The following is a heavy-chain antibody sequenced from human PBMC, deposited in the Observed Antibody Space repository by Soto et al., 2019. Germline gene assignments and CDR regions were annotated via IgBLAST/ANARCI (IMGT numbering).Heavy chain of an antibody. D-gene: IGHD4-17*01. J-gene: IGHJ5*02. CDR1: GGTFGIYA. V-gene: IGHV1-18*01. Sequence: ASVKVSCKASGGTFGIYAITWVRQAPGQGLEWMGWISAYNGNTNYAQKLQGRVTMTTDTSTSTAYMDLRSLRSDDTAVYYCARIYGDYVRWFDPWGQGTLVTVSS. CDR2: ISAYNGNT. CDR3: ARIYGDYVRWFDP.